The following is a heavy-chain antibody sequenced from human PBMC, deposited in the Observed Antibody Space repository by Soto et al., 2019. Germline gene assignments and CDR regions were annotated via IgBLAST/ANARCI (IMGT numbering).Heavy chain of an antibody. CDR1: GDSISTSNSYY. V-gene: IGHV4-39*01. J-gene: IGHJ6*03. CDR3: ARIKIVGILTYYMDV. D-gene: IGHD3-3*01. Sequence: SETLSLTCTVSGDSISTSNSYYWGWIRQPPGKGLEWIANMYYSGSTYHNPSLKSRVTISLETSKNQFSLKLSSVTAADTAVYYCARIKIVGILTYYMDVWGKGTTVTVS. CDR2: MYYSGST.